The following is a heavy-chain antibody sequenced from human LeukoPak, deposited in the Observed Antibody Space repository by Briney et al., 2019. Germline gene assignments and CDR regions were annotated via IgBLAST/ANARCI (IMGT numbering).Heavy chain of an antibody. V-gene: IGHV3-30*18. CDR3: AKDRGFHYGSGSSSYYGMDI. D-gene: IGHD3-10*01. Sequence: GGSLRLSCVASQFTFSNYGMHWVRQAPGKGLEWVAVISHDGSDKQYADSVKGRFTISRDNSKNTVYLEMSSPRLEDTAVFYCAKDRGFHYGSGSSSYYGMDIWGKGTMVTVSS. J-gene: IGHJ6*04. CDR1: QFTFSNYG. CDR2: ISHDGSDK.